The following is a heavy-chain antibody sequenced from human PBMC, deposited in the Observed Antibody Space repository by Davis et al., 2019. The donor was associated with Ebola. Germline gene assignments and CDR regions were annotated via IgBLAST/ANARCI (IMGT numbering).Heavy chain of an antibody. Sequence: PGGSLRLSCAASGFTLISYSMTWVRQAPGKGLEWVSGISGSGTGTYYADSVKGRFTISRDNSKNTLYLQMNSLRAEDTAVYYCAKGLLGSGYDSHWGQGTTVTVSS. CDR1: GFTLISYS. CDR3: AKGLLGSGYDSH. V-gene: IGHV3-23*01. CDR2: ISGSGTGT. J-gene: IGHJ6*02. D-gene: IGHD5-12*01.